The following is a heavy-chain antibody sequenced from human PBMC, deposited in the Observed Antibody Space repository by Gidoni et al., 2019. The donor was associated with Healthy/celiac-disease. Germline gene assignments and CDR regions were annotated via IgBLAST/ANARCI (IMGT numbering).Heavy chain of an antibody. V-gene: IGHV4-39*01. CDR2: IYYSGST. CDR1: GGSISSSSYY. D-gene: IGHD3-16*02. CDR3: ASGLYDYVWGSYRNRGDYYGMDV. J-gene: IGHJ6*02. Sequence: QLQLQESGPGLVKPSETLSLTCTVSGGSISSSSYYWGWIRQPPGKGLEWMGRIYYSGSTYYNPSLKSRVTISVDTSKNQFSLKLSSVTAADTAVYYCASGLYDYVWGSYRNRGDYYGMDVWGQGTTVTVSS.